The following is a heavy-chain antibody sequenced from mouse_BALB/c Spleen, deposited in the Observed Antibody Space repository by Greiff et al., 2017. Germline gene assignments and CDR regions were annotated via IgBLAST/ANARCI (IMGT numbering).Heavy chain of an antibody. CDR2: ISNGGGST. V-gene: IGHV5-12-2*01. J-gene: IGHJ3*01. CDR3: ARPLGFAY. D-gene: IGHD4-1*01. CDR1: GFTFSSYT. Sequence: EVKLVESGGGLVQPGGSLKLSCAASGFTFSSYTMSWVRQTPEKRLEWVAYISNGGGSTYYPDTVKGRFTISRDNAKNTLYLHMSSLKSEDTAMYYCARPLGFAYWGQGTLVTVSA.